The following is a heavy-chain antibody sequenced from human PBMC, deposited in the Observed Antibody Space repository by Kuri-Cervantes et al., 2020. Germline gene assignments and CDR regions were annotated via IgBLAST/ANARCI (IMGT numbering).Heavy chain of an antibody. CDR1: GFTFSSYW. CDR3: AKRYSGSYGYFDY. J-gene: IGHJ4*02. V-gene: IGHV3-7*01. Sequence: GESLKISCAASGFTFSSYWMSWVRQAPGKGLEWVANIIQDGSEKYSVDSVKGRLTISRDNAKNSLYLQMNSLRVEDTAVYHCAKRYSGSYGYFDYWGQGTRVTVSS. CDR2: IIQDGSEK. D-gene: IGHD1-26*01.